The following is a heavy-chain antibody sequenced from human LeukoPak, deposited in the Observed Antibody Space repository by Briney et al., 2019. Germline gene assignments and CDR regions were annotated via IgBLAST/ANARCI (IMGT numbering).Heavy chain of an antibody. CDR2: IYYRGST. V-gene: IGHV4-59*01. CDR3: ARDLWYYYDSSGIQF. J-gene: IGHJ4*02. D-gene: IGHD3-22*01. Sequence: PSETLSLTCTVSGGSISSYYWSWIRQPPGKGLEWIGYIYYRGSTNYNPSLKSRVTISVDTSKNQFSLSLSSVTAADTAVYYCARDLWYYYDSSGIQFWGQGTLVTVSS. CDR1: GGSISSYY.